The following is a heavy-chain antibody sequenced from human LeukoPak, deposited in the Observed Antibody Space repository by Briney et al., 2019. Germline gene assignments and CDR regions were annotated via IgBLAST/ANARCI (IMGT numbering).Heavy chain of an antibody. D-gene: IGHD4-23*01. J-gene: IGHJ4*02. CDR3: ARDRRGYGGNFDY. CDR2: IYSGGTT. Sequence: GGSLRLSCVASGFTVSSNDMSWVRQSPGKGLEWVSVIYSGGTTSYADSAKGRFTSSRDNSKNTLYLQMNSLRAEDTAVYYCARDRRGYGGNFDYWGQGTLVTVSS. V-gene: IGHV3-66*01. CDR1: GFTVSSND.